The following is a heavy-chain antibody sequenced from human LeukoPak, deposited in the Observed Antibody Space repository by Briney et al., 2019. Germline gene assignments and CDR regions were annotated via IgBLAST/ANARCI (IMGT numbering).Heavy chain of an antibody. V-gene: IGHV3-7*01. D-gene: IGHD3-10*01. CDR1: GFDLGSHW. Sequence: GGSLRLSCAASGFDLGSHWMSWVRQAPGKGLEWVANINQDGSEKSYVDSVKGRFTISRDDARNSVYLQMSSLRVEDTAVYYCAREGKLVWYFDLWGRGTPVTVSS. CDR2: INQDGSEK. J-gene: IGHJ2*01. CDR3: AREGKLVWYFDL.